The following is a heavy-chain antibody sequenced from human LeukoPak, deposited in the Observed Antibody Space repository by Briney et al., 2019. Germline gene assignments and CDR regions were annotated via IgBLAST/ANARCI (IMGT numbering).Heavy chain of an antibody. Sequence: QTGGSLRLSCAASGFSFSSSAMSWVRQDPGKGLEWVSPISGSGGSTYYADSVKGRFTISRDNSKNTLYLQMNSLRAEDTAVYYCAKDRYYYDSSGYYSNLDYWGQGTLVTVSS. CDR1: GFSFSSSA. CDR2: ISGSGGST. J-gene: IGHJ4*02. CDR3: AKDRYYYDSSGYYSNLDY. D-gene: IGHD3-22*01. V-gene: IGHV3-23*01.